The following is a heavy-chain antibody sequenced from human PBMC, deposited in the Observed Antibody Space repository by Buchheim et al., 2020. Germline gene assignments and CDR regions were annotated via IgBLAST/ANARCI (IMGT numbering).Heavy chain of an antibody. J-gene: IGHJ4*02. CDR1: GGSISSGGYD. V-gene: IGHV4-31*03. CDR3: TRDSSGWYYFDY. CDR2: IYYSGST. D-gene: IGHD6-19*01. Sequence: QVQLQESGPGLVKPSQTLSLTCTVSGGSISSGGYDWNWIRQHPGKDLEWIGYIYYSGSTYYNPSLKSRVTITVDTSKNQSSLKLSYVTAADTAVYYCTRDSSGWYYFDYWGQGTL.